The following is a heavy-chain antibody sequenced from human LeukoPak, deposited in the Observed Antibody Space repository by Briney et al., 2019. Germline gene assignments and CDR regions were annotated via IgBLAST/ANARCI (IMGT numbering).Heavy chain of an antibody. J-gene: IGHJ6*02. CDR2: ISSNSRYM. CDR3: ARISSSWYPPYYYYGMDV. Sequence: GGSLRLSCAASGFTFSGYSMNWVRQAPGKGLEWVSSISSNSRYMYYADSVKGRFTVSRDNAGNSLYLQMNSLRAEDTAVYYCARISSSWYPPYYYYGMDVWGQGTTVTVSS. D-gene: IGHD6-13*01. V-gene: IGHV3-21*01. CDR1: GFTFSGYS.